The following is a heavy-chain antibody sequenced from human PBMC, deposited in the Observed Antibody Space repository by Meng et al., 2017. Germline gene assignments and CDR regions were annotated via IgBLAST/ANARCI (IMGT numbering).Heavy chain of an antibody. CDR2: INPIVGTA. CDR1: GSTFTGYY. D-gene: IGHD1-26*01. J-gene: IGHJ4*02. V-gene: IGHV1-69*06. CDR3: ARDGVGATEGYFDY. Sequence: QGELVKVGAEVKKPGASRKASSKAPGSTFTGYYMHWVRQAPGQGLEWMGWINPIVGTANYAQKFQGRVTITADKSTSTAYMELSSLRSEDTAVYYCARDGVGATEGYFDYWGQGTLVTVFS.